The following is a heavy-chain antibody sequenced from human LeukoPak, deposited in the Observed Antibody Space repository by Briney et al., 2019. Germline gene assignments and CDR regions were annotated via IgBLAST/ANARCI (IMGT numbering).Heavy chain of an antibody. Sequence: ASVKVSCKASGYTFTSYYMHWVRQAPGQGLEWMGIINPSGGSTSYAQKFQGRVTMTRDMSTSTVYMELSSLRSEDTAVYYCATSLYCSGGSCYSWYFDLWGRGTLVTVSS. CDR3: ATSLYCSGGSCYSWYFDL. CDR1: GYTFTSYY. D-gene: IGHD2-15*01. J-gene: IGHJ2*01. CDR2: INPSGGST. V-gene: IGHV1-46*01.